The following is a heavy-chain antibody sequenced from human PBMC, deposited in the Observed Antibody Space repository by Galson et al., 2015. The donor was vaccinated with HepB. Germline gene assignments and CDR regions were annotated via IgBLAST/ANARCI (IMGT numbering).Heavy chain of an antibody. CDR3: ARGSEDNYGSFDY. D-gene: IGHD3-10*01. CDR1: GGSLGSXGYY. J-gene: IGHJ4*02. V-gene: IGHV4-31*02. CDR2: TXYSGST. Sequence: TLSLTXXVSGGSLGSXGYYWSWIRQHPGKXXEWIGYTXYSGSTYYNPSLXGRLTISEGMSKNQFSLXXSSVTAADTAIYYCARGSEDNYGSFDYWGQGTLVTVSS.